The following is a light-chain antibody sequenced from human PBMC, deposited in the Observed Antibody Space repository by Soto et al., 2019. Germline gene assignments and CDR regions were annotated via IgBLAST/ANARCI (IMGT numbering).Light chain of an antibody. Sequence: DIVMTQSPDSLAVSLGERATINCKSSQSVLYSSNNRNYLAWYQQKPGQPPKLLIYWASTRESGGPDRFSGSGSETDFSLTISSLQAEDLAVSYCQQYYSTPPTFGQGTKVEIK. V-gene: IGKV4-1*01. CDR3: QQYYSTPPT. J-gene: IGKJ1*01. CDR1: QSVLYSSNNRNY. CDR2: WAS.